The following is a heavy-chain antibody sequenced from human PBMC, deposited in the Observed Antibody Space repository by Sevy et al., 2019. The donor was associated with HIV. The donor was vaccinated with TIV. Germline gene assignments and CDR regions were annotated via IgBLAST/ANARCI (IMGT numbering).Heavy chain of an antibody. CDR3: ARQPSGHYYYYYGMDV. CDR1: GGSISSSSYY. Sequence: SETLSLTCTVSGGSISSSSYYWGWIRQPPGKGLEWIGSIYYSGSTYYHPSLKSRVTISVDTSKNQFSLKLSSVTAADTAVYYCARQPSGHYYYYYGMDVWGQGTTVTVSS. CDR2: IYYSGST. J-gene: IGHJ6*02. V-gene: IGHV4-39*01.